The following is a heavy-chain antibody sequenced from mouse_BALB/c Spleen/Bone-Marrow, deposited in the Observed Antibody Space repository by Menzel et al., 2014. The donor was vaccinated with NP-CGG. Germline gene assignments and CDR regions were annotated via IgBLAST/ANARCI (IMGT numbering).Heavy chain of an antibody. CDR2: IDTSDTYT. CDR3: TRGWDGYFFDY. V-gene: IGHV1-69*01. D-gene: IGHD4-1*01. J-gene: IGHJ2*02. CDR1: GYTFTDYW. Sequence: QVQLKESGAELVMPGASVKMSCKASGYTFTDYWMHWVKQRPGQGLEWIGAIDTSDTYTNYNQKFKGKATLTVDESSSTAYTPLSSLTSEDCAVYFCTRGWDGYFFDYWGQGPSRTVST.